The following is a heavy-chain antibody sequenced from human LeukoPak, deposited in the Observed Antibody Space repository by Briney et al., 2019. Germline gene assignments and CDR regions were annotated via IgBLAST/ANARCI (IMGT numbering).Heavy chain of an antibody. J-gene: IGHJ4*02. CDR1: GYTFTGNY. CDR2: INPNSGGT. V-gene: IGHV1-2*02. D-gene: IGHD2-15*01. CDR3: ARGHGILATGGLIDY. Sequence: ASVKVSCKASGYTFTGNYMHWVRQAPGQGLEWMGWINPNSGGTNYAQKFQGRVTMTRDTSISTAYMELSSLRSEDTAVYYCARGHGILATGGLIDYWGQGTLVTVSS.